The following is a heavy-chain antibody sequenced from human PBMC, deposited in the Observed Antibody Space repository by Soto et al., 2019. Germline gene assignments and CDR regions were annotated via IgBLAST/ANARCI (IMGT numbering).Heavy chain of an antibody. CDR2: IYYSGST. CDR1: GGSISSYY. CDR3: ARGTEWVRGVAWGYFDY. J-gene: IGHJ4*02. V-gene: IGHV4-59*01. Sequence: PSETLSLTCTGSGGSISSYYWSWIRQPPGKGLEWIGYIYYSGSTNYNPSLKSRVTISVDTSKNQFSLKLSSVTAADTAVYYCARGTEWVRGVAWGYFDYWGQGTLVTVSS. D-gene: IGHD3-10*01.